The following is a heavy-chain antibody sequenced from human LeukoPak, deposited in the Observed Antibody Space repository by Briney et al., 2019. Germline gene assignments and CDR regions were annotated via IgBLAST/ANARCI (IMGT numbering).Heavy chain of an antibody. D-gene: IGHD5-12*01. V-gene: IGHV1-18*01. J-gene: IGHJ2*01. CDR3: ARASDGFHWLSNL. CDR2: ISAYNGNT. Sequence: ASVKVFCKASGYTFTSYGISWVRQAPGHGLEWMGWISAYNGNTNYAQKLQGRVTMTTDTSTSTAYMELRSLRSDDTAVYYCARASDGFHWLSNLWGRGTLVTVSS. CDR1: GYTFTSYG.